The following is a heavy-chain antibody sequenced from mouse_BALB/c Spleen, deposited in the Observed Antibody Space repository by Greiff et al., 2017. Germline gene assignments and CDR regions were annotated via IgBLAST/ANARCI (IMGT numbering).Heavy chain of an antibody. CDR2: ISSGSSTI. CDR3: AKGYYYGSSGFAY. Sequence: EVKLVESGGGLVQPGGSRKLSCAASGFTFSSFGMHWVRQAPEKGLEWVAYISSGSSTIYYADTVKGRFTISRDNPKNTLFLQMTSLRSEDTAMYYCAKGYYYGSSGFAYWGQGTLVTVSA. D-gene: IGHD1-1*01. J-gene: IGHJ3*01. V-gene: IGHV5-17*02. CDR1: GFTFSSFG.